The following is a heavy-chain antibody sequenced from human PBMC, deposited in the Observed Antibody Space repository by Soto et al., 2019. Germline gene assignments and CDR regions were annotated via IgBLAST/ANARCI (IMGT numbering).Heavy chain of an antibody. J-gene: IGHJ4*02. CDR1: GFSLNTGGMC. CDR2: IDWEDDK. D-gene: IGHD6-13*01. V-gene: IGHV2-70*16. Sequence: PTQTLTLTCTFSGFSLNTGGMCVNWIRQPPGRALEWLARIDWEDDKFYSTSLKTRLTISKDTSRNQVVLTMTNMDPVDTGTYYCARIRYASSYYFDYWGQGTLVTVSS. CDR3: ARIRYASSYYFDY.